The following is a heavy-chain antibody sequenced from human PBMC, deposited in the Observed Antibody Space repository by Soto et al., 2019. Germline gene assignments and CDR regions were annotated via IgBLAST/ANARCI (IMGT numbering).Heavy chain of an antibody. CDR1: GYTFTGYY. D-gene: IGHD6-13*01. CDR3: ARDPRGAAAGKGVYYYYGMDV. J-gene: IGHJ6*02. Sequence: ASVKVSCKASGYTFTGYYMHWVRQAPGQGLEWMGWINPNSGGTNYAQKFQGWVTMTRDTSISTAYMELSRLRSDDTAVYYCARDPRGAAAGKGVYYYYGMDVWGQGTTVTVSS. V-gene: IGHV1-2*04. CDR2: INPNSGGT.